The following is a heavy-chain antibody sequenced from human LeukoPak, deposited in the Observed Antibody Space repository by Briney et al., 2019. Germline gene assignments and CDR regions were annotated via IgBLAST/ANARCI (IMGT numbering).Heavy chain of an antibody. CDR1: GGSISNYY. CDR3: ARRYCSGGSCQFNWFDP. J-gene: IGHJ5*02. CDR2: IYYSGST. Sequence: SETLSLTCTVSGGSISNYYWSWIRQPPGKGLEWIGYIYYSGSTNYNPSLKSRVTISVDTSKNQFSLKLSSVTAADTAVYYCARRYCSGGSCQFNWFDPWGQGTLVTVSS. D-gene: IGHD2-15*01. V-gene: IGHV4-59*01.